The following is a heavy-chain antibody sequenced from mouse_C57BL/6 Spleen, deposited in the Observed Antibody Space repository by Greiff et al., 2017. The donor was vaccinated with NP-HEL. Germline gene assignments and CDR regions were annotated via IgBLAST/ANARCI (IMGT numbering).Heavy chain of an antibody. CDR3: AGHYYGSSSGAMDY. CDR1: GYTFTSYW. Sequence: QVQLQQPGAELVKPGASVKLSCKASGYTFTSYWMQWVKQRPGQGLEWIGEIDPSDSYTNYNQKFKGKATFTVDTSSSTAYMQLSSLTSEDSAFYYCAGHYYGSSSGAMDYWGQGTSVTVSS. J-gene: IGHJ4*01. D-gene: IGHD1-1*01. V-gene: IGHV1-50*01. CDR2: IDPSDSYT.